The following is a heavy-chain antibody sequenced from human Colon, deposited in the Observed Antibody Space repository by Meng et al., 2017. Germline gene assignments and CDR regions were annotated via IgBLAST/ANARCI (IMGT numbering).Heavy chain of an antibody. V-gene: IGHV4-61*08. CDR3: ARDNLLTSGSRFCFDY. J-gene: IGHJ4*02. Sequence: QRPLQESGPGLGRPSETLSLTCTVSGGSVTITGYYWSWIRQSPGKGLEWIGYIYYTGTTNYNPSLKSRVTISVDTSKNQFSLKLSSVTPADTAVYFCARDNLLTSGSRFCFDYWGQGALVTVSS. CDR2: IYYTGTT. CDR1: GGSVTITGYY. D-gene: IGHD6-19*01.